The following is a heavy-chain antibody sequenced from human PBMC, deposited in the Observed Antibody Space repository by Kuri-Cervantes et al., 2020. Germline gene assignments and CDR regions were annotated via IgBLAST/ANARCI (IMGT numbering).Heavy chain of an antibody. J-gene: IGHJ6*03. CDR3: ARAGRGDSSSWFSSYYYYYMDV. Sequence: GGSLRLSCAASGFTFSSYWMSWVRQAPGKGLEWVANIKQDGSEKYYVDSVKGRSTISRDNAKNSLYLQMNSLRAEDTAVYFCARAGRGDSSSWFSSYYYYYMDVWGKGTTVTVSS. CDR1: GFTFSSYW. CDR2: IKQDGSEK. V-gene: IGHV3-7*01. D-gene: IGHD6-13*01.